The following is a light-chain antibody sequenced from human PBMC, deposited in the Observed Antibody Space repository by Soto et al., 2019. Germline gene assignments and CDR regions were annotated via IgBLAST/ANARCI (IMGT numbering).Light chain of an antibody. Sequence: QTVVTQEPSFSVSPGGTVTLTCGLSSGSVSTSNYPGWYQQTPGQAPRTLIYSTNTRSSGVPDRFSGSILGNKAALTITGAQADDESDYDCVLYMGRGIPWVFGGGTKLTVL. CDR2: STN. CDR1: SGSVSTSNY. CDR3: VLYMGRGIPWV. J-gene: IGLJ3*02. V-gene: IGLV8-61*01.